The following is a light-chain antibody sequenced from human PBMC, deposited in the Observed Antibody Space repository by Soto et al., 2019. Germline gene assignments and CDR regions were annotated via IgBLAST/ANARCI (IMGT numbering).Light chain of an antibody. Sequence: HSVLTQPPSVSGAPGHMVAISFTGITSNSRAGYDVHWYQKLTGTAPQIVIYGDNNRPSGVHDRFSGSKSGNSASLDINGLQAEDEADYYCQSYDSSLSGYVFGTGSKLTVL. J-gene: IGLJ1*01. V-gene: IGLV1-40*01. CDR1: TSNSRAGYD. CDR3: QSYDSSLSGYV. CDR2: GDN.